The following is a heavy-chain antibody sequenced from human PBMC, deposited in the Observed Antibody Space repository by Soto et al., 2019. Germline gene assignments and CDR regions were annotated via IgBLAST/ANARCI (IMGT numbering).Heavy chain of an antibody. CDR2: IYYSGST. CDR3: ARVGPYCGGDCYSPPP. Sequence: SETLSLTCTVSGGSISSGDYYWSWIRKPPGKGLEWIGYIYYSGSTYYNPSLKSRVTISVDTSKNQFSLKLSSVTAADTAVYYCARVGPYCGGDCYSPPPWGQGTPVTVSS. D-gene: IGHD2-21*02. CDR1: GGSISSGDYY. J-gene: IGHJ5*02. V-gene: IGHV4-30-4*01.